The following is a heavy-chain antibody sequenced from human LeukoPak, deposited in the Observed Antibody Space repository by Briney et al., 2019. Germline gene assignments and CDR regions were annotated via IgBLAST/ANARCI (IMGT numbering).Heavy chain of an antibody. CDR2: INHSGST. J-gene: IGHJ5*02. CDR1: GGSFSAYY. V-gene: IGHV4-34*01. Sequence: SETLSLTCAVYGGSFSAYYWSWIRQPPGKGLEWIGEINHSGSTNYNPSLKSRVTISIDTSKNQFSLEMSSVAAADTAVYYCARGRGARSSRWYNWFDPWGQGTLVTASS. CDR3: ARGRGARSSRWYNWFDP. D-gene: IGHD6-13*01.